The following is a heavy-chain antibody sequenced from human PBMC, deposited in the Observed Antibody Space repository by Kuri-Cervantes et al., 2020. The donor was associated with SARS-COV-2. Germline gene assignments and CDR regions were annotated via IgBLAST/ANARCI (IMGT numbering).Heavy chain of an antibody. V-gene: IGHV3-66*01. Sequence: GSLRLSCAASGFTVSSNYMSWVRQAPGKGLEWVSVIYSGGSTYYADSVKGRFTISRDNSKNTLYLQMNSLRAEDTAVYYCARYHRGYCTNGVCSYFDYWGQGTLVTVSS. CDR3: ARYHRGYCTNGVCSYFDY. CDR1: GFTVSSNY. CDR2: IYSGGST. J-gene: IGHJ4*02. D-gene: IGHD2-8*01.